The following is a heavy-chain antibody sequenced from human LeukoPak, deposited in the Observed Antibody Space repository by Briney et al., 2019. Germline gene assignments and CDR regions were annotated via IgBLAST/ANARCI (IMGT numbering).Heavy chain of an antibody. CDR1: GGSISSSSAY. V-gene: IGHV4-39*01. Sequence: PSETLSLTCTVSGGSISSSSAYWGWIRQPPGKGLEWIGSIYYSKNTYYNPSLKSRVTISADTSKNQFSLTLGSVSATDTAVYYCVSPRGFSFGYFDYWGQGTLVTVSS. D-gene: IGHD5-18*01. CDR2: IYYSKNT. J-gene: IGHJ4*02. CDR3: VSPRGFSFGYFDY.